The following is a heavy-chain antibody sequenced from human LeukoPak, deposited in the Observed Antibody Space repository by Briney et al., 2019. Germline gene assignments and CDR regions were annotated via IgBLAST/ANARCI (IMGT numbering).Heavy chain of an antibody. CDR2: IRGSGGGT. V-gene: IGHV3-23*01. CDR1: GFTFRTYW. D-gene: IGHD4-17*01. CDR3: ARDPNGDYIGAFDM. Sequence: GALRLSCAASGFTFRTYWMSWLRQSPGKGLEWVSAIRGSGGGTFYADSVKGRFTISRDNSKNTLYLQMNGLRAEDTAVYYCARDPNGDYIGAFDMWGRGTLVTVSS. J-gene: IGHJ3*02.